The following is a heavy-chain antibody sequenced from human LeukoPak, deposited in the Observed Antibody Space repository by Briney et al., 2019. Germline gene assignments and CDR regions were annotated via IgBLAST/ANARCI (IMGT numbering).Heavy chain of an antibody. Sequence: SETLSFTCAVYGGSFSGYYWSWIRQPPGKGLEWIGEINHSGSTNYNPSLKSRVTISVDTSKNQFSLKLSSVTAADTAVYYCARVPAAHARYYYYYGMDVWGQGTTVTVSS. CDR1: GGSFSGYY. CDR2: INHSGST. D-gene: IGHD2-2*01. J-gene: IGHJ6*02. CDR3: ARVPAAHARYYYYYGMDV. V-gene: IGHV4-34*01.